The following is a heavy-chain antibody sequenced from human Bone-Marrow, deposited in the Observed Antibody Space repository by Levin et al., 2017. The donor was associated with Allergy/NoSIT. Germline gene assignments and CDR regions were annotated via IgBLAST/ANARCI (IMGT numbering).Heavy chain of an antibody. D-gene: IGHD2-15*01. J-gene: IGHJ4*02. CDR2: IYYSGST. Sequence: SETLSLTCTVSGGSISSGGYYWSWIRQHPGKGLEWIGYIYYSGSTYYNPSLKSRVTISVDTSKNQFSLKLSSVTAADTAVYYCAREGYCSGGSCYAIDYWGQGTLVTVSS. V-gene: IGHV4-31*03. CDR3: AREGYCSGGSCYAIDY. CDR1: GGSISSGGYY.